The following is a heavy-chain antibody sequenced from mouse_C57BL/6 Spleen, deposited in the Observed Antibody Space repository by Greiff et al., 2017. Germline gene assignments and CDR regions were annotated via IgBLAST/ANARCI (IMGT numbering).Heavy chain of an antibody. CDR1: GFSLTSYG. Sequence: VQLQQSGPGLVQPSQSLSITCTVSGFSLTSYGVHWVRQSPGKGLEWLGVIWSGGSTDYNAAFISRLSISKDNSKSQVFFKMNSLQADDTAIYYCARNLGDGYYWFAYWGQGTLVTVSA. D-gene: IGHD2-3*01. CDR2: IWSGGST. V-gene: IGHV2-2*01. J-gene: IGHJ3*01. CDR3: ARNLGDGYYWFAY.